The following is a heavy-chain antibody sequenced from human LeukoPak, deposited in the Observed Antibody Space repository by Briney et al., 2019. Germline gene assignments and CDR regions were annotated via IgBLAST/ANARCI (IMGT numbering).Heavy chain of an antibody. CDR1: GGSINSYY. J-gene: IGHJ5*02. CDR3: ARARDGHINNWFDP. CDR2: IYYSGST. D-gene: IGHD5-24*01. Sequence: SETLSLTCTVSGGSINSYYWSWIRQPPGKGLEWIGYIYYSGSTEYNPSLKSRVTISVDTSKNQFSLKMSSVNAADTAVYYCARARDGHINNWFDPWGQGTLVTVSS. V-gene: IGHV4-59*01.